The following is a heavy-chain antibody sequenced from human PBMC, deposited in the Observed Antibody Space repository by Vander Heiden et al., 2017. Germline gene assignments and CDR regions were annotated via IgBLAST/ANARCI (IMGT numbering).Heavy chain of an antibody. V-gene: IGHV3-48*02. CDR2: ISSSGGSI. D-gene: IGHD3-16*01. Sequence: EVQLVESGGDLVQPGGSLRLSCVVSGFTFSDYSMNWVRQAPGKGLEWLSYISSSGGSISYADSVKGRFTISRDNAKNSVYLQMNSLTDEDTAVYYCARGVKQVATGSVDPWGQGTLVTVSS. CDR1: GFTFSDYS. J-gene: IGHJ5*02. CDR3: ARGVKQVATGSVDP.